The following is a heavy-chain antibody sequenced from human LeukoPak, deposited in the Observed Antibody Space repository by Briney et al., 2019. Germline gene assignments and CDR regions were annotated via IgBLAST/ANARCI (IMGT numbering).Heavy chain of an antibody. CDR1: GYTFSDYY. CDR3: ARPQSEGNYDYCMDV. CDR2: ITSSSSYT. J-gene: IGHJ6*04. D-gene: IGHD3-10*01. V-gene: IGHV3-11*03. Sequence: PGGSLRLSCAASGYTFSDYYMSWIRQAPGKGLEWVSYITSSSSYTNYADSVKGRFTISRDNAKNSLYLQLNSLRAEDTAVYYCARPQSEGNYDYCMDVWGEGTTVTVSS.